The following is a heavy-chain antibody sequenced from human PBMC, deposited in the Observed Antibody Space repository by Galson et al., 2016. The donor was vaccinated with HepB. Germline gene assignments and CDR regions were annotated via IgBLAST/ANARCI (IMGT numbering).Heavy chain of an antibody. J-gene: IGHJ6*04. V-gene: IGHV3-23*01. D-gene: IGHD2-2*01. CDR2: ISRSGDSI. CDR1: GFTFNNYG. CDR3: VQGSTAPAV. Sequence: SLRLSCAASGFTFNNYGMTWVRQAPGKGLEVVSSISRSGDSIDYAESVKGRFIISRDNTKNTLSLQMNSRRAEDTAVYYCVQGSTAPAVWGKGTTVTVSS.